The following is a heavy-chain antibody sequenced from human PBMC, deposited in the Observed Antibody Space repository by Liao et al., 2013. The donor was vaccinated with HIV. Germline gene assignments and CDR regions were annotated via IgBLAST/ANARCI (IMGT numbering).Heavy chain of an antibody. V-gene: IGHV4-59*11. J-gene: IGHJ5*01. CDR1: GDSISNQY. CDR2: MFYSGST. CDR3: ATSVSGAGWFAS. D-gene: IGHD6-25*01. Sequence: QVQLQESGPGLVKPSETLSLTCTVSGDSISNQYWSWIRQPPGKGPEWIGYMFYSGSTKYNPSLKSRVTISLDTSKNQFSLRLSSVTAADTAVYYCATSVSGAGWFASWGQGTWVSVSS.